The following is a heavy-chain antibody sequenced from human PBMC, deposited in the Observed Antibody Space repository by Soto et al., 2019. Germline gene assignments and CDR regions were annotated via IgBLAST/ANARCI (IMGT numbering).Heavy chain of an antibody. CDR1: GLTFSSYA. D-gene: IGHD6-19*01. J-gene: IGHJ4*02. CDR3: ANVISVAGIWGALDY. Sequence: GGSLRLSCAASGLTFSSYAMHWVRQAPGKGLEWVAVISYDGSNKYYADSVKGRFTISRDNSKNTLYLQMNSLRAEDTAVYYCANVISVAGIWGALDYWGQGTLVTVSS. V-gene: IGHV3-30-3*01. CDR2: ISYDGSNK.